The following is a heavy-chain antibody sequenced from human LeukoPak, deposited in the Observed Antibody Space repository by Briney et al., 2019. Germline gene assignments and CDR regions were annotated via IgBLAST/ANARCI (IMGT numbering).Heavy chain of an antibody. D-gene: IGHD6-19*01. Sequence: PSETLSLTCTVSGGSISYYYWSWIRQPPGKGLEWIGYVYDSQYTKYNPSLKGRVSISSDTSKSQFSLTLTSVTAADTAVYFCARNLGGGGSYLFDYGVQGILVTVSS. CDR1: GGSISYYY. J-gene: IGHJ4*02. CDR3: ARNLGGGGSYLFDY. CDR2: VYDSQYT. V-gene: IGHV4-59*08.